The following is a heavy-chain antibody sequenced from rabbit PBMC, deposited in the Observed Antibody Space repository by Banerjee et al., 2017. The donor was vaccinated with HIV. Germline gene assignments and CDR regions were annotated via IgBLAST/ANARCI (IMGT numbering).Heavy chain of an antibody. D-gene: IGHD4-2*01. CDR2: IYTGSGRT. J-gene: IGHJ2*01. CDR3: ARSTYAVAADALDP. CDR1: GFDFSNYYM. Sequence: QEHLEESGGGLVQPEGSLTLSCKASGFDFSNYYMTWVRQAPGKGLEWIGCIYTGSGRTYYASWAKGRFTISKTSSTTVTLQMTSLTAADTATYFCARSTYAVAADALDPWGPGTLVTVS. V-gene: IGHV1S45*01.